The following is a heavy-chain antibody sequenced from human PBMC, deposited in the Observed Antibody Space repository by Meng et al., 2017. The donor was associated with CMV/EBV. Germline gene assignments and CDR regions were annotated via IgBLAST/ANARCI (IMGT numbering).Heavy chain of an antibody. Sequence: SVKVSCKASGFTFTSSAVQWVRQARGQRLEWIGWIVVGSGNTNYAQKFQERVTITRDKSTSTAYMELSSLRSEDTAVYYCAAEQSYSGGGCYGSSVGEDAIDIWGQGTMVTVSS. D-gene: IGHD2-15*01. CDR3: AAEQSYSGGGCYGSSVGEDAIDI. CDR1: GFTFTSSA. CDR2: IVVGSGNT. J-gene: IGHJ3*02. V-gene: IGHV1-58*01.